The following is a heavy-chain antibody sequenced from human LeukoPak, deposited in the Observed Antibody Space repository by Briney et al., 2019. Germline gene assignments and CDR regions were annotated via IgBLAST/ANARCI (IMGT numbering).Heavy chain of an antibody. V-gene: IGHV3-23*01. CDR1: GFTFSSYW. Sequence: GGSLRLSCAASGFTFSSYWMSWVRQAPGKGLEWVSAISGSGGSTYYADSVKGRFTISRDNSKNTLYLQMNSLRAEDTAVYYCAKMGYYDFWSGSYYYYGMDVWGQGTTVTVSS. J-gene: IGHJ6*02. CDR2: ISGSGGST. CDR3: AKMGYYDFWSGSYYYYGMDV. D-gene: IGHD3-3*01.